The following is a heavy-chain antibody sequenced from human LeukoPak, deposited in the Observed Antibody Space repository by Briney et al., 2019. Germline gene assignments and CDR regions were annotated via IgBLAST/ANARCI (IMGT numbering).Heavy chain of an antibody. CDR1: GGSISHYF. CDR3: AKTVAGYWYFDL. CDR2: IYYSGST. D-gene: IGHD6-19*01. V-gene: IGHV4-59*08. Sequence: SETLSLTCTVSGGSISHYFWSWSRQPPGRPLEWIGYIYYSGSTNYNLSLKSRLTISVDTSKDQFSLKLSSVTAADTAVYYCAKTVAGYWYFDLWGRGTLVTVSS. J-gene: IGHJ2*01.